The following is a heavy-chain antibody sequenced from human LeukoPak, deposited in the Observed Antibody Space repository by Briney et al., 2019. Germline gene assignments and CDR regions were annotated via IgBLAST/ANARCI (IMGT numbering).Heavy chain of an antibody. D-gene: IGHD3-9*01. CDR2: ISGSGGDT. Sequence: GGSLRLSCAASGFTFRSYAIYWVRQAPGKGLEWVSGISGSGGDTYFADSVKGRFTISRDNSKNTVFPQMDSLRAEDTAVYFCARDRIYYDISTGYVPLDYWGLGTLVTVSS. CDR3: ARDRIYYDISTGYVPLDY. CDR1: GFTFRSYA. J-gene: IGHJ4*02. V-gene: IGHV3-23*01.